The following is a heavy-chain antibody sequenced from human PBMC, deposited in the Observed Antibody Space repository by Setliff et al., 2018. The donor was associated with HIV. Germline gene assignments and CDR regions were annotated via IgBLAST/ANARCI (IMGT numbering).Heavy chain of an antibody. CDR1: RFTFSNYW. Sequence: GGSLRLSCAASRFTFSNYWMNWVRQAPGKGLEWVANIKQDGTETYYVDSVTGRFTISRDNAKNSLYLQMNSLRADDTAVYYCAALSLRTNSVYGIISTRFDPWGQGTLVTVSS. CDR2: IKQDGTET. J-gene: IGHJ5*02. CDR3: AALSLRTNSVYGIISTRFDP. V-gene: IGHV3-7*03. D-gene: IGHD2-8*01.